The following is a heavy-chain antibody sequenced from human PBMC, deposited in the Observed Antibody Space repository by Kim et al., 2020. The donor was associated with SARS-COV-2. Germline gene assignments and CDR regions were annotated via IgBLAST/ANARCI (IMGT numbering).Heavy chain of an antibody. V-gene: IGHV4-34*12. CDR3: ARRGLGRPDY. CDR2: IINSGNT. D-gene: IGHD1-26*01. Sequence: SETLSLTCAVYGGSFSGYYWSWIRQPPGRGREWIGEIINSGNTNDNPSLKSRVTISVDTSKNQFSLKLSSVTVADTAVYYCARRGLGRPDYWGQGTLVTVSS. CDR1: GGSFSGYY. J-gene: IGHJ4*02.